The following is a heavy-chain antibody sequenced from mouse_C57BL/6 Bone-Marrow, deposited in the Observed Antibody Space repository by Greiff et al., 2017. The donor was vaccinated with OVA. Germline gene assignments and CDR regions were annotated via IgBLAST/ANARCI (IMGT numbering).Heavy chain of an antibody. CDR2: IRNKPNGSTT. Sequence: EVQGVESGGGLVQPGDSLSLSCAASGFTFTNYYMSWVRQPPGKALEWLAFIRNKPNGSTTEYSASVKGRFTISRDNSQSILYLQMNALRAEDSATYYCARYKGRVAVDYFDYWGQGTARTVAS. CDR3: ARYKGRVAVDYFDY. J-gene: IGHJ2*01. V-gene: IGHV7-3*01. D-gene: IGHD1-1*01. CDR1: GFTFTNYY.